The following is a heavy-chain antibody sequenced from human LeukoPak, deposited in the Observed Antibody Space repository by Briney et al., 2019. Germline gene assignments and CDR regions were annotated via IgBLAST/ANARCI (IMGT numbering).Heavy chain of an antibody. D-gene: IGHD3-9*01. Sequence: PGGSLRLSCAASGFTFSSYDLHWVRQAPGKGLEWVALMSFDGSNIYHADSVKGRFTISRGTSKNTLYLQMNSLRAEDTAVYYCARDRAYQATTGYYGYWGQGTLVTVSS. V-gene: IGHV3-30*03. J-gene: IGHJ4*02. CDR1: GFTFSSYD. CDR2: MSFDGSNI. CDR3: ARDRAYQATTGYYGY.